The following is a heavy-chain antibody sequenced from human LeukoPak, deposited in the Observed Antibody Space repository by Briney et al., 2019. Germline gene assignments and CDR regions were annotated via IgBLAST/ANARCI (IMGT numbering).Heavy chain of an antibody. Sequence: GGSLRLSCGVSGFTFSSDGMHWSRQAPGKGLEWVAYIRYDGSNRHYADSVKGRFTISIDNSKNTLYLQMNSLRAEDTAVYYCAKDKGISYGDYVYFDYWGQGTLVTVSS. CDR1: GFTFSSDG. CDR3: AKDKGISYGDYVYFDY. J-gene: IGHJ4*02. CDR2: IRYDGSNR. V-gene: IGHV3-30*02. D-gene: IGHD4-17*01.